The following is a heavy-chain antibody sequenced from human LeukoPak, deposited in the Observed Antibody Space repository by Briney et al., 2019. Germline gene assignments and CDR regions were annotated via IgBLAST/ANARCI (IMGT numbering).Heavy chain of an antibody. D-gene: IGHD1-26*01. CDR3: VRGGRGERPNY. J-gene: IGHJ4*02. V-gene: IGHV3-7*01. CDR2: IKQDGSEK. Sequence: GGSLRLSCAASGFTLSDYWMNWVRQAPRKGLEWVANIKQDGSEKKYVDSVKGRFTISRDNAKNSVYLQMNSLGVEDTAVYYCVRGGRGERPNYWGQGTLVTVSS. CDR1: GFTLSDYW.